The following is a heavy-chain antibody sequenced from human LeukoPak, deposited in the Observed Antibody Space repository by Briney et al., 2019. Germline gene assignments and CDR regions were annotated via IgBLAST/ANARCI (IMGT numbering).Heavy chain of an antibody. J-gene: IGHJ5*02. CDR2: IYYSGST. Sequence: KSSETLSLTCTVSGGSISSGGYYWSWIRQHPGKGLEWIGYIYYSGSTYYNPSLKSRVTISVDTSKNQFSLKLSSVTAADTAVYYCASLNTSAAGHNWFDPWGQGTLVTVSS. V-gene: IGHV4-31*03. D-gene: IGHD6-13*01. CDR1: GGSISSGGYY. CDR3: ASLNTSAAGHNWFDP.